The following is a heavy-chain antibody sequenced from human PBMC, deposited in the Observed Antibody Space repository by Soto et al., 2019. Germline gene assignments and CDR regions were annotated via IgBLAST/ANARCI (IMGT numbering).Heavy chain of an antibody. Sequence: SETLSLTCAVYGGSFSGYYWSWIRQPPGKGLEWIGEINHSGSTNYNPSLKSRVTISVDTSKNQFSLKLSSVTAADTAVYYCARRSLGYCSGGSCYRIRGTIDYWGQGTLVTVSS. D-gene: IGHD2-15*01. CDR1: GGSFSGYY. CDR2: INHSGST. V-gene: IGHV4-34*01. J-gene: IGHJ4*02. CDR3: ARRSLGYCSGGSCYRIRGTIDY.